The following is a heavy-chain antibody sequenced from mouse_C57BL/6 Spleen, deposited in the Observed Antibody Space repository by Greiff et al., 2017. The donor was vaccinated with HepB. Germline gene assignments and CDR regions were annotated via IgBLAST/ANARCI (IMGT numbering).Heavy chain of an antibody. Sequence: QVQLQQPGTELVKPGASVKLSCKASGYTFTSYWMHWVKQRPGQGLEWIGNINPSNGGTNYNEKFKSKATLTVDKSSSTAYMQLSSLTSEDSAVYHCATYGYPYYYAMDYWGQGTSVTVSS. CDR3: ATYGYPYYYAMDY. D-gene: IGHD2-2*01. CDR1: GYTFTSYW. J-gene: IGHJ4*01. CDR2: INPSNGGT. V-gene: IGHV1-53*01.